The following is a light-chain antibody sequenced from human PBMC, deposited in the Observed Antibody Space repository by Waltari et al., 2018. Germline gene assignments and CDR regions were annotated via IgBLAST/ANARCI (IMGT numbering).Light chain of an antibody. CDR3: SSYAGSNNMV. CDR1: SRDVGGYNH. Sequence: QSALTQPPSASGSPGQSVTLSCTGTSRDVGGYNHDSWYQQHPGKAPKPMIYEVSKRPSGVSDRFSGSKSGNTASLTVSGLQAEDEADYYCSSYAGSNNMVFGGGTKLTVL. J-gene: IGLJ2*01. V-gene: IGLV2-8*01. CDR2: EVS.